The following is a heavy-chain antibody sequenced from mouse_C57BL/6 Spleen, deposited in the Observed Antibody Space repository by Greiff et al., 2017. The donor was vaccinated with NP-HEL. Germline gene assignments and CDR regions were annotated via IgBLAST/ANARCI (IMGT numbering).Heavy chain of an antibody. J-gene: IGHJ2*01. CDR3: SSISYYGSSYYFDY. CDR1: GFNIKDYY. D-gene: IGHD1-1*01. Sequence: VQLQQSGAELVRPGASVKLSCTASGFNIKDYYMHWVKQRPEQGLEWIGRIDPEDGDTEYDPKFQGKATMTADTSSTTAYLQLSSLTSEDTAVYYCSSISYYGSSYYFDYWGQGTTLTVSS. CDR2: IDPEDGDT. V-gene: IGHV14-1*01.